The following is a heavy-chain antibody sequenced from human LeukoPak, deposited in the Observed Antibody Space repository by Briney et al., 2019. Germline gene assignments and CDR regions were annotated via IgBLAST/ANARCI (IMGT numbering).Heavy chain of an antibody. D-gene: IGHD1-26*01. V-gene: IGHV4-34*01. CDR1: GGSFSGYY. J-gene: IGHJ5*02. CDR3: ARGAHLVGATPGWFDP. CDR2: INHSGST. Sequence: PSETLSLTCAVYGGSFSGYYWSWIRQPPGKGLEWIGEINHSGSTNYNPSLKSRVTISVATSKNQFSLKLSSVTAADTAVYYCARGAHLVGATPGWFDPWGQGTLVTVSS.